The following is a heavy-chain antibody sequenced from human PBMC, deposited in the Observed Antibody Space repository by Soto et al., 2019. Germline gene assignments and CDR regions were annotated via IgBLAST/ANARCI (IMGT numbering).Heavy chain of an antibody. Sequence: QITLKESGPPLVKPSQTLTLTCTFSGFSLSTSGVGVGWIRQPPGKALEWLALIYWDDDKRYSPSLKSRLTITKDTSKNQVVLTLTNVDPVDTATHYCAHMRVTMIVGAGHFHHWGQGTLVTVSS. V-gene: IGHV2-5*02. CDR3: AHMRVTMIVGAGHFHH. CDR2: IYWDDDK. J-gene: IGHJ1*01. D-gene: IGHD3-22*01. CDR1: GFSLSTSGVG.